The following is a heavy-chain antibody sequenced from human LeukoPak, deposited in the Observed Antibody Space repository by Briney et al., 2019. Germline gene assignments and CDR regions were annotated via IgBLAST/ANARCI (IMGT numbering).Heavy chain of an antibody. D-gene: IGHD3-22*01. CDR1: GGSISSYY. V-gene: IGHV4-59*01. J-gene: IGHJ4*02. CDR2: ILYSGGT. CDR3: AAHYDSSGYYPLDW. Sequence: SETLSLTCTVSGGSISSYYWSWIRQPPGKGLEWIGYILYSGGTNYNPSLKSRVTISVDTSKNQFSLRLRSVTAADTAVYYCAAHYDSSGYYPLDWWGQGTLVTVSS.